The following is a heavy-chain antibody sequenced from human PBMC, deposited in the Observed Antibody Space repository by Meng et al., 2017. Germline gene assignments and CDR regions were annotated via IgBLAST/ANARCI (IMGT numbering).Heavy chain of an antibody. D-gene: IGHD1-26*01. CDR1: GFGISTYW. V-gene: IGHV3-74*01. CDR3: AAAWELLPPGY. Sequence: EVQMVESGGGLVQPGGSLRLSCVAFGFGISTYWLNWVRQAPGKGLVWVSRTSRDGSDTVYADSVKGRFTMSRDNAKNTLYLQMNSLRAEDTAVYYCAAAWELLPPGYWGQGTLVTVSS. CDR2: TSRDGSDT. J-gene: IGHJ4*02.